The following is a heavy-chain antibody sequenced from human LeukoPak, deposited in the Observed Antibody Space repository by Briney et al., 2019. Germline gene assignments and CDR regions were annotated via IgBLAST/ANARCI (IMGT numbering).Heavy chain of an antibody. J-gene: IGHJ3*02. V-gene: IGHV1-2*06. CDR2: INPNSGGT. CDR1: GYTFTGYY. CDR3: ASMLGAHDAFDI. D-gene: IGHD1-26*01. Sequence: GASVKVSCKASGYTFTGYYMHWVRQAPGQGLEWMGRINPNSGGTNYAQKFQGRVTMTRDTSISTAYMELSRLRSDDTALYYCASMLGAHDAFDIWGQGTMVTVSS.